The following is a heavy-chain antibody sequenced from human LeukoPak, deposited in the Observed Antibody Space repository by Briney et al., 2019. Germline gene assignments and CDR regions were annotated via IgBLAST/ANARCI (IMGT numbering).Heavy chain of an antibody. CDR2: ISGSDGTT. J-gene: IGHJ4*02. V-gene: IGHV3-23*01. Sequence: PGGSLRLSCAASGFTFSSYAMSWVRQAPGKGLEWVSAISGSDGTTYYADSVKGRFTISRDNSKYTLYLQMNSLRAEDTAVYYCAMSTWNYYFDYWGQGALVTVSS. CDR1: GFTFSSYA. CDR3: AMSTWNYYFDY. D-gene: IGHD1-7*01.